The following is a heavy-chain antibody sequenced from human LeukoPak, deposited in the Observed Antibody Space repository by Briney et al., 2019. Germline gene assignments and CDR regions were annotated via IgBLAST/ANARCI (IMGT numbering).Heavy chain of an antibody. D-gene: IGHD4-11*01. J-gene: IGHJ5*02. V-gene: IGHV1-2*02. Sequence: GASVKVSCKASGYTFTGYYMHWVRQAPGQGLEWMGWINPNSGGTNYAQKFQGRVTMTRDTSISTAYMELSRLRSDDTAVYYCARAPKTTVTTSWFDPWGQGTLVTVSS. CDR1: GYTFTGYY. CDR3: ARAPKTTVTTSWFDP. CDR2: INPNSGGT.